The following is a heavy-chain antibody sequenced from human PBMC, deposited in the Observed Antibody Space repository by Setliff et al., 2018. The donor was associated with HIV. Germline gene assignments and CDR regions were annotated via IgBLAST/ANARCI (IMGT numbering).Heavy chain of an antibody. Sequence: SETLSLTCSVSGGSISGFYWNWIRQPAGKGLQWIGRIFDSGSTTYSPSLRSRVTMSLDTSKNQFSLNLDSVTAADTAVFYCARGVARFDYDTGGYYVSHFDYWGQGTQVTVSS. CDR2: IFDSGST. CDR3: ARGVARFDYDTGGYYVSHFDY. CDR1: GGSISGFY. V-gene: IGHV4-4*07. D-gene: IGHD3-22*01. J-gene: IGHJ4*02.